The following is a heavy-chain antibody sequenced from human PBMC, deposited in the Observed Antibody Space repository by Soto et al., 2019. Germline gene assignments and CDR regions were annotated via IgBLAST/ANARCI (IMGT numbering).Heavy chain of an antibody. J-gene: IGHJ4*02. CDR3: ASRPRRATTHFGAY. CDR2: IYHSGNT. V-gene: IGHV4-4*02. CDR1: GGSISSSNW. Sequence: QVQLQESGPGLVKPSGTLSLTCAVSGGSISSSNWWSWVRQPPGKGLEWIGEIYHSGNTNYNPALKSRVTISVDKSKHQFSLKPSSVPAADTAVYYCASRPRRATTHFGAYWGQGTLVTVSS. D-gene: IGHD5-12*01.